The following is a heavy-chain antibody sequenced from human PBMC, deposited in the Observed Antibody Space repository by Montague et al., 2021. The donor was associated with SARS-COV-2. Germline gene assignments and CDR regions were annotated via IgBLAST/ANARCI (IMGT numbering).Heavy chain of an antibody. D-gene: IGHD1-14*01. J-gene: IGHJ4*02. CDR2: ISGRGSYT. CDR3: ARLVGVESNRRDYFNY. V-gene: IGHV3-11*03. Sequence: SLRLSCTASGFTFSDYYMSWIRQAPGKGLEWGSYISGRGSYTDYXDSVKGRFTISRDNARKSLYLEMNSLRAEDTAVYYCARLVGVESNRRDYFNYWGQGTLVTVSS. CDR1: GFTFSDYY.